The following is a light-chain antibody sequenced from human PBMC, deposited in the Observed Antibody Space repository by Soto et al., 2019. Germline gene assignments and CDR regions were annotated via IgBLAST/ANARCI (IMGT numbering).Light chain of an antibody. CDR3: QQANNFPWT. CDR1: QSVSSN. CDR2: GAS. Sequence: EIVMTQSPATLSVSPGERATLSCRASQSVSSNLAWYQQKPGQAPRLLIYGASTRATGIPARFSGSGSGTEFTLTISSLQSEDFATYFCQQANNFPWTFGQGTKVDIK. J-gene: IGKJ1*01. V-gene: IGKV3-15*01.